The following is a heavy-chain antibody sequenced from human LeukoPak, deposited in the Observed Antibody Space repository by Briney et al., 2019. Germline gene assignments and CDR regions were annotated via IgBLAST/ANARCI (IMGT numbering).Heavy chain of an antibody. V-gene: IGHV3-23*01. CDR1: GFTFSSYA. D-gene: IGHD2-2*02. Sequence: GGSLRLSCAASGFTFSSYAMSWVRQAPGKGLEWVSAISGSGGSTYYADSVKGRFTISRDNSKNTLYLQMNSLRAEDTAVYYCAKGIGYCSSSSCYMGDYWGQGTLVTVSS. CDR2: ISGSGGST. CDR3: AKGIGYCSSSSCYMGDY. J-gene: IGHJ4*02.